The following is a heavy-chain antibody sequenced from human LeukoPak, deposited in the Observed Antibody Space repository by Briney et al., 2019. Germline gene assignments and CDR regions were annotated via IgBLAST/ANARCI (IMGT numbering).Heavy chain of an antibody. J-gene: IGHJ4*02. V-gene: IGHV3-21*04. Sequence: PGGSLRLSCAASGFTFSSYSMNWVRQAPGKGLEWVSSISSSSYIYYADSVKGRFTISRDNAKNSLYLQMNSLRAEDTAVYYCARESWSGSSWETTDHWGQGTRVTVS. CDR2: ISSSSYI. D-gene: IGHD6-13*01. CDR1: GFTFSSYS. CDR3: ARESWSGSSWETTDH.